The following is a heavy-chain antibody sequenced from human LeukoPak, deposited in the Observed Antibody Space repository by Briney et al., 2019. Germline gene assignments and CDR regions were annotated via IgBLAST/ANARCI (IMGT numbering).Heavy chain of an antibody. CDR1: GGSISSYY. CDR3: ARHVPRLPYYYYMDV. CDR2: IYYSGST. D-gene: IGHD6-6*01. V-gene: IGHV4-59*08. J-gene: IGHJ6*03. Sequence: SETLSLTCTVSGGSISSYYWSWIRQPPGKGLEWIGHIYYSGSTNYNPSLKSRVTISVDTSKNQFSLKLSSVTAADTAVYYCARHVPRLPYYYYMDVWGKGTTVTVSS.